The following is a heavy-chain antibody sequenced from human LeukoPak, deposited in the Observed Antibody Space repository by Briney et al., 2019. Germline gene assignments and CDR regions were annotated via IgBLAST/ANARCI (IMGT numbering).Heavy chain of an antibody. Sequence: PGGSLRLSCTASGFTFGDYTMSWVRQAPGKGLEWVGFIRSKAYGGTTEYAASVKGRFTISRDDSKSIAYLQMNSLKTEDTAVYYCTATYYYGSGSYWSIDYWGQGTLVTVSS. CDR3: TATYYYGSGSYWSIDY. D-gene: IGHD3-10*01. CDR2: IRSKAYGGTT. CDR1: GFTFGDYT. V-gene: IGHV3-49*04. J-gene: IGHJ4*02.